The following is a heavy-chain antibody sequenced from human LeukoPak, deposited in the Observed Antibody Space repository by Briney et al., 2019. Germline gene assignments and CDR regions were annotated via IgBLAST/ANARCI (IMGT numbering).Heavy chain of an antibody. Sequence: SETLSLTCTVSGGSISSYYWSWIRQPPGKGLEWIGYIYYSGSTNYNPSLKSRVTISVDTSKNQFSLKLSSVTAADTAVYYCARGRSSSWYRSVDYWGQGTLVTVSS. D-gene: IGHD6-13*01. J-gene: IGHJ4*02. CDR1: GGSISSYY. CDR2: IYYSGST. CDR3: ARGRSSSWYRSVDY. V-gene: IGHV4-59*08.